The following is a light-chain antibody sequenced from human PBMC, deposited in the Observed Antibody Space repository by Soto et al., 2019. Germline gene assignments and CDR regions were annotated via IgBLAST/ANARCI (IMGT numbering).Light chain of an antibody. CDR1: SSDAGSYNL. CDR2: EVS. Sequence: QSALTQPASVSGSPGQSITISCTGISSDAGSYNLVSWYQQHPGKAPKLMIYEVSNRPSGVSNRFSGSKSGNTASLTISGLQAEDEADYYCSSYTSSSTLVVFGGGTKLTVL. CDR3: SSYTSSSTLVV. J-gene: IGLJ2*01. V-gene: IGLV2-14*02.